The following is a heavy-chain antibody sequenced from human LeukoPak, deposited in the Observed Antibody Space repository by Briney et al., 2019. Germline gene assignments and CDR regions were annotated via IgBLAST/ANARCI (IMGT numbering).Heavy chain of an antibody. CDR1: GFTFSSYG. Sequence: GGSLRLSCAASGFTFSSYGMHWVRQAPGKGLEWVAVISFHGTDTFYADSVKGRFTISRDNSKNTLYLQMSSLRGDDTAVYYCARPRAPVTRILSFDMWGQGTMVTVSS. CDR2: ISFHGTDT. D-gene: IGHD2/OR15-2a*01. CDR3: ARPRAPVTRILSFDM. J-gene: IGHJ3*02. V-gene: IGHV3-30*19.